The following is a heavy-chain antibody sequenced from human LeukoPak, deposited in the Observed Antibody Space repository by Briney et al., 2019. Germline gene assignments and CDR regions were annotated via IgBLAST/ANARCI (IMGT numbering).Heavy chain of an antibody. V-gene: IGHV3-11*01. CDR1: GFTFSDYY. D-gene: IGHD1-1*01. Sequence: PGGSLRLSCAASGFTFSDYYMSWIRQAPGKGLEWVSYISSTGTTIYYADSVKGRFTISRDNSKNTLYLQMNSLRAEDTAVYYCAKVYVWNEYYFDYWGQGTLVTVSS. CDR2: ISSTGTTI. CDR3: AKVYVWNEYYFDY. J-gene: IGHJ4*02.